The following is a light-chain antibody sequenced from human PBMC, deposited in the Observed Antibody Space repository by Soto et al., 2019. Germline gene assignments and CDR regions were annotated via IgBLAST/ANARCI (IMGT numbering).Light chain of an antibody. J-gene: IGLJ3*02. CDR1: SSDVGGYNY. Sequence: QSVLTQPAPVSGSPGQSITISCTGTSSDVGGYNYVSWYQQHPGKAPKLMIYEVSNRPSGVSNRFSGSKSGNTASLTISGLQAEDEADYYCSSYTSSSTLDTWVFGGGTKLTVL. V-gene: IGLV2-14*01. CDR2: EVS. CDR3: SSYTSSSTLDTWV.